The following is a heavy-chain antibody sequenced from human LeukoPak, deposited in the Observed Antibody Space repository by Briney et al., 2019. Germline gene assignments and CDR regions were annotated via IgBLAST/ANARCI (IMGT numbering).Heavy chain of an antibody. J-gene: IGHJ4*02. V-gene: IGHV3-23*01. CDR1: GFTFSSYA. D-gene: IGHD3-22*01. Sequence: GXSLRLSCAASGFTFSSYAMSWVRQAPGKGLEWVSAISGSGGSTYYADSVKGRFTISRDNSKNTLYLQMNSLRAEDTAVYYCANAIYDSSGYYYSFDYWGQGTLVTVPS. CDR3: ANAIYDSSGYYYSFDY. CDR2: ISGSGGST.